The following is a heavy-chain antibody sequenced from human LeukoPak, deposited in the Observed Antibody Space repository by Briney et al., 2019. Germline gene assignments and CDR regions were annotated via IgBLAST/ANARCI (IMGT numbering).Heavy chain of an antibody. V-gene: IGHV4-31*03. CDR3: ARDPIQVGYCSSTSCYGTFYGMDV. D-gene: IGHD2-2*01. J-gene: IGHJ6*02. CDR2: IYYSGST. Sequence: SQTLSLTCTVSGGSISSGGYYWSWIRQHPGKGLEWIAYIYYSGSTYFNPSLKSRITISLDTSKNQFSLKLTSVTAADTAVYYCARDPIQVGYCSSTSCYGTFYGMDVWGQGTTVTVSS. CDR1: GGSISSGGYY.